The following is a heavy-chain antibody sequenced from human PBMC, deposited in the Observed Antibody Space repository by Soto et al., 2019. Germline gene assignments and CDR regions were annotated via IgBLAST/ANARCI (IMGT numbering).Heavy chain of an antibody. V-gene: IGHV4-59*08. J-gene: IGHJ4*02. Sequence: SETLSLTCTVSGGSISTYYWSWIRQPPGKGLEWIGYIYYSGSTNYNPSLKSRVTISVDTSKNQFSLKLSSVTAADTAVYYCATMGTPVTGLYYFDYWGQGTLVTVSS. D-gene: IGHD4-17*01. CDR2: IYYSGST. CDR1: GGSISTYY. CDR3: ATMGTPVTGLYYFDY.